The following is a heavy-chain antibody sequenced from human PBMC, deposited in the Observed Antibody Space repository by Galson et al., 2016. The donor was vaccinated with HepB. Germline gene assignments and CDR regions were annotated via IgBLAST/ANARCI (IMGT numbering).Heavy chain of an antibody. CDR1: GFTLISYG. D-gene: IGHD3-10*01. CDR3: AKVELNSKQYYYYGMDV. Sequence: SLRLSCAASGFTLISYGIHGVRQAPGKGLQWVALISYDGSKRYYADSVKGRFTISRDNSKHTRYLQMNSVRADDTAVYYCAKVELNSKQYYYYGMDVWGQGTTVTVSS. CDR2: ISYDGSKR. V-gene: IGHV3-30*18. J-gene: IGHJ6*02.